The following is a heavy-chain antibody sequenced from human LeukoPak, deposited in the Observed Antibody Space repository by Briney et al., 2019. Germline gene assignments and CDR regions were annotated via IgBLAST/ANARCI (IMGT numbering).Heavy chain of an antibody. CDR3: AKGSIDDYGDYEPSGWYFDL. D-gene: IGHD4-17*01. CDR2: ISGSGGST. Sequence: PGGSLRLSCAASGFTFSSYAMSWVRQAPGKGLEWVSAISGSGGSTYYADSVKGRFTISRDNSKNTLYLQMNSLRAEDTAVYYCAKGSIDDYGDYEPSGWYFDLWGRGTLVTVSS. J-gene: IGHJ2*01. V-gene: IGHV3-23*01. CDR1: GFTFSSYA.